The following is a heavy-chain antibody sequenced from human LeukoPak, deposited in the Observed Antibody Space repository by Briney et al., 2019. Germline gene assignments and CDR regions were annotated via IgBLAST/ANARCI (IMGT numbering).Heavy chain of an antibody. D-gene: IGHD3/OR15-3a*01. CDR1: GFPFTNHP. Sequence: GGSLRLSCAASGFPFTNHPMHWVRQTSGKRLEYVSSISPSGDRTWYADSVRGRFTISRDNSKNTMYLQMGSLRPEDMGVYYCARAFRPASDPHDFYDFWGRGTTVTVSS. CDR2: ISPSGDRT. CDR3: ARAFRPASDPHDFYDF. V-gene: IGHV3-64*02. J-gene: IGHJ3*01.